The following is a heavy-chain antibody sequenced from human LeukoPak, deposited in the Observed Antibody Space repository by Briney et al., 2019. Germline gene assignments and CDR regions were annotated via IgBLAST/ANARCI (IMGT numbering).Heavy chain of an antibody. V-gene: IGHV1-2*02. CDR2: INPNSGGT. D-gene: IGHD1-26*01. J-gene: IGHJ6*02. CDR1: GYTFTGYY. Sequence: GASVKVSCKASGYTFTGYYMHWVRQAPGQGLEWMGWINPNSGGTNYAQKFQGRVTMTRDTSISTAYMELSRLRSDDTAVYYCARDRPVGAYYYYGMDVWGQGTTVTVSS. CDR3: ARDRPVGAYYYYGMDV.